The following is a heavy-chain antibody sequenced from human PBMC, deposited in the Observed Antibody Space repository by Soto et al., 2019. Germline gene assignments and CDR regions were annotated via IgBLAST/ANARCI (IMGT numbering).Heavy chain of an antibody. V-gene: IGHV4-39*01. J-gene: IGHJ4*02. D-gene: IGHD6-19*01. CDR3: ARQEGYTSGCQGY. CDR2: IYYSGRT. CDR1: GGSISSSSYY. Sequence: QLQLQESGPGLVKPSETLSLTCSVSGGSISSSSYYWGWIRQPPGEGLEWIVSIYYSGRTNYNPSLKSRVTISLDTSKNQFSLKLSSVTAADTAVYYCARQEGYTSGCQGYWGQGTLVTVSS.